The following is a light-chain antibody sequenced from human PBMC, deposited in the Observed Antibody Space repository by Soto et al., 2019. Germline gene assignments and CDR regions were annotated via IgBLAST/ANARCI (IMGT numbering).Light chain of an antibody. CDR1: QSVSDK. CDR2: DTV. CDR3: QQYVNYWT. J-gene: IGKJ1*01. V-gene: IGKV3-15*01. Sequence: EIMMTQAPDTLSVSTGERATLSCRASQSVSDKVAWYQQTSGQPPKLLIYDTVSRAAGVPGRFSGSGSGTEFSLTISNLQPDDCATYYCQQYVNYWTFGQGAKVDIK.